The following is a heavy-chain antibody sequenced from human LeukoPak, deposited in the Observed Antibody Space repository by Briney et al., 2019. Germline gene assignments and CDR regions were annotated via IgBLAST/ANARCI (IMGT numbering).Heavy chain of an antibody. Sequence: SQTLSLTCTVSGGSISSGISYWSWIRQHPGKGLEWIGYIYYSGSTNYNPSLKSRVTISVDTSKNQFSLKLSSVTAADTAVYYCARLTGDVNWFDPWGQGTLVTVSS. CDR3: ARLTGDVNWFDP. V-gene: IGHV4-61*01. CDR1: GGSISSGISY. CDR2: IYYSGST. D-gene: IGHD7-27*01. J-gene: IGHJ5*02.